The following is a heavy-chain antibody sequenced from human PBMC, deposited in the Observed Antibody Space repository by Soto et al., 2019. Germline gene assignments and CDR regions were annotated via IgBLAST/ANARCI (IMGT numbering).Heavy chain of an antibody. J-gene: IGHJ4*02. CDR3: ARGGGGYFDY. CDR1: GGSISSGGYS. D-gene: IGHD3-10*01. Sequence: QLQLQESGSGLVKPSQTLSLTCAVSGGSISSGGYSWSWIRQPPGKGLEWIGYMYHSGSTYYNRCLKRRVTISVDRCQNPFSLRLSSVTAADTAVYYCARGGGGYFDYWGQGTLVTVSS. V-gene: IGHV4-30-2*01. CDR2: MYHSGST.